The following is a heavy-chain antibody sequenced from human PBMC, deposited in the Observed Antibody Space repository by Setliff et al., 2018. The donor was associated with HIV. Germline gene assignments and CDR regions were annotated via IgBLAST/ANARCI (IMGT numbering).Heavy chain of an antibody. J-gene: IGHJ4*02. D-gene: IGHD6-13*01. CDR3: ARFLGSSWYVRYFDY. CDR1: GYTFIDYF. V-gene: IGHV1-8*02. Sequence: ASVKVSCKASGYTFIDYFIHWVRQAPGQGLEWMGWMNPNSGNTGYAQKFQGRVTMTRNTSISTAYMELSSLRSEDTAVYYCARFLGSSWYVRYFDYWGQGTLVTVSS. CDR2: MNPNSGNT.